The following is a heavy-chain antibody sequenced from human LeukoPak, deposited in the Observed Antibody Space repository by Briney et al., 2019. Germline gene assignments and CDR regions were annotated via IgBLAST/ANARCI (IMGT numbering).Heavy chain of an antibody. CDR2: IYYSGST. V-gene: IGHV4-59*08. J-gene: IGHJ4*02. CDR1: GGSISSYY. Sequence: SETLSLTCTVSGGSISSYYWSWIRQPPGKGLEWIGYIYYSGSTNYNPSLKSRVTISVDTSKNQFSLKLSSVTAADTAVYYCARVIVGATPNFDYWGQGTLVTVSS. D-gene: IGHD1-26*01. CDR3: ARVIVGATPNFDY.